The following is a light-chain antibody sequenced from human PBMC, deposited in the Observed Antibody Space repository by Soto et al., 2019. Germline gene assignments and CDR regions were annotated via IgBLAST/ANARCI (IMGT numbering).Light chain of an antibody. V-gene: IGLV2-14*01. Sequence: QSALTQPASVSGSPGQSITISCIGTNTDVGGDDRVSWYQHHPGKAPKMLIFEVYNRPSGISDRFSGSKSGDTASLTISGLQAEDEADYYCISYIPSTTTHWVFGGGTKVTVL. CDR3: ISYIPSTTTHWV. J-gene: IGLJ3*02. CDR1: NTDVGGDDR. CDR2: EVY.